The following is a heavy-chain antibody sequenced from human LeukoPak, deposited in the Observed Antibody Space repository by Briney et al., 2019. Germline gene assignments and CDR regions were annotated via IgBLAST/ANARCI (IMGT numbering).Heavy chain of an antibody. V-gene: IGHV4-30-2*01. D-gene: IGHD1-26*01. CDR1: GGSITSGDYS. CDR2: IYHSGST. Sequence: PSETLSLTCAVSGGSITSGDYSWSWIRQPPGQGLEWIGYIYHSGSTYYNPSLKSRVTISVDRSKNQFSLKLRSVTAADTAVYYCARVWSSFPYYFDYWGQGTLVTVSS. J-gene: IGHJ4*02. CDR3: ARVWSSFPYYFDY.